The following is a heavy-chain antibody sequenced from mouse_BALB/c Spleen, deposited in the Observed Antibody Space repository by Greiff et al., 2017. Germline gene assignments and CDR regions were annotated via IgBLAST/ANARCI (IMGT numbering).Heavy chain of an antibody. D-gene: IGHD3-3*01. CDR1: GYTFTSYW. V-gene: IGHV1-69*02. J-gene: IGHJ3*01. Sequence: QVQLQQPGAELVRPGASVKLSCKASGYTFTSYWINWVKQRPGQGLEWIGNIYPSDSYTNYNQKFKDKATLTVDKSSSTAYMQLSSPTSEDSAVYYCTRGDGFAYWGQGTLVTVSA. CDR2: IYPSDSYT. CDR3: TRGDGFAY.